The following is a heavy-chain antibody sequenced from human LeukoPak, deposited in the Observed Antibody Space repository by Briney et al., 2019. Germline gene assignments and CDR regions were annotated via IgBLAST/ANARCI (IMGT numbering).Heavy chain of an antibody. CDR2: INHSGST. J-gene: IGHJ4*02. CDR1: GGSLSGYS. CDR3: ARGYYSRSFDY. Sequence: SETLSLTCAVYGGSLSGYSWSWIRQPPGKGLEWIGEINHSGSTNYNPSLKSRVTISVDTSKNQFSLKLSSVTAADTAVYYCARGYYSRSFDYWGQGTLVTVSS. D-gene: IGHD2-21*01. V-gene: IGHV4-34*01.